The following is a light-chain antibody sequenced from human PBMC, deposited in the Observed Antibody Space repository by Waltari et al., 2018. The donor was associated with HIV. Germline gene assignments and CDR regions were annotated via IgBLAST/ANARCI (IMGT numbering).Light chain of an antibody. J-gene: IGLJ2*01. Sequence: SALTQPASVSGSPGQSITISCSGTSGDVGGCNFVSWYQKHPGKAPKLLIYNVSIRPSGVSIRFSGSRSANTASLTISGLQVEDEADYFCSSYTSSGPRYVLFGGGTRLTVL. CDR2: NVS. V-gene: IGLV2-14*03. CDR1: SGDVGGCNF. CDR3: SSYTSSGPRYVL.